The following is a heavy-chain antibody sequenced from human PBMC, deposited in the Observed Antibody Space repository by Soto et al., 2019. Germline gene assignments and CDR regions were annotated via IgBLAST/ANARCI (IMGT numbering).Heavy chain of an antibody. CDR1: GGSISSGGYY. CDR2: IYDSGST. D-gene: IGHD6-13*01. V-gene: IGHV4-31*03. CDR3: AGGWSHPRYYGMGV. Sequence: QVQLQESGPGLVKPSQTLSLTCTVSGGSISSGGYYWSWIRQHPGKGLEWIGYIYDSGSTYYNPSLKSRVIVSVDTSKSQFSLKLSSVTAADTAVYYCAGGWSHPRYYGMGVWGPGTTVTVSS. J-gene: IGHJ6*02.